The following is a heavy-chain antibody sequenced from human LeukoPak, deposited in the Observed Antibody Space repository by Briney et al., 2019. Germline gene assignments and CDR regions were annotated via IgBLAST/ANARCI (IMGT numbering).Heavy chain of an antibody. CDR3: TRGGELMNF. Sequence: PSQTLSLTCTVSGGSINSGNYYWTWIRQPAGKGLEWIGRIYTSGSTNYNPSLKSRVTISIDASKNQFSLRLSSVTAADTAVYYCTRGGELMNFWGQGTLVTVSS. D-gene: IGHD1-26*01. V-gene: IGHV4-61*02. CDR1: GGSINSGNYY. J-gene: IGHJ4*02. CDR2: IYTSGST.